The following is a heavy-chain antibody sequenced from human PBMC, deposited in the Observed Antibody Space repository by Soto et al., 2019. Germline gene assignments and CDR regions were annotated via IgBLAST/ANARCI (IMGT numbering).Heavy chain of an antibody. D-gene: IGHD3-3*01. CDR1: GGSFSGYY. V-gene: IGHV4-34*01. CDR3: AREGRIFGVVTQGWFDP. CDR2: INHSGST. Sequence: SETLSLTCAVYGGSFSGYYWSWIRQPPGKGLEWIGEINHSGSTNYNPSLKSRVTISVDTSKNQFSLKLSSVTAADTAVYYCAREGRIFGVVTQGWFDPWGQGTLVTVS. J-gene: IGHJ5*02.